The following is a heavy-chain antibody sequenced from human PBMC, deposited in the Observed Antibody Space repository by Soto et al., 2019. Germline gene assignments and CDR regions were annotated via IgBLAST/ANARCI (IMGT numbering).Heavy chain of an antibody. CDR1: GYTFTGYY. J-gene: IGHJ5*02. CDR3: ARNSSGWYGWLDP. Sequence: ASVKVSCKASGYTFTGYYMHWVRQAPGQGLEWMGWINPNSGGTNYAQKFQGRVTMTRDTSISTAYMELSRLRSDDTAVYYCARNSSGWYGWLDPWGQGTLATVST. D-gene: IGHD6-19*01. V-gene: IGHV1-2*02. CDR2: INPNSGGT.